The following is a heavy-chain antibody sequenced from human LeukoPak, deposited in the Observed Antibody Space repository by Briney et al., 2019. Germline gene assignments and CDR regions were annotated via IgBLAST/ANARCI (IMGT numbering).Heavy chain of an antibody. Sequence: GGSLRLSCAASGFTFSSYGMHWVRQAPGKGLEWVAFIRYDGSNKYYADSVKGRFTISRDNSKNTLYLQMNSLRAEDTAVYYCARTEPWLQLRATGFDPWGQGTLVTVSS. CDR1: GFTFSSYG. V-gene: IGHV3-30*02. CDR2: IRYDGSNK. CDR3: ARTEPWLQLRATGFDP. D-gene: IGHD5-24*01. J-gene: IGHJ5*02.